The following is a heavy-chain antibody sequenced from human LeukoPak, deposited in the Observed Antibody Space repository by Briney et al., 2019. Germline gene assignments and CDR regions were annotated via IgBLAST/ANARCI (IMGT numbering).Heavy chain of an antibody. CDR2: INADGSTT. J-gene: IGHJ3*01. Sequence: GSLRLSCAASGFTFGNSCVHWVRQAPGKGLVWVSLINADGSTTSYADSVKGRFTISRDNARNTLSLEMNSLTIEDTAVYYCIVVVEPPDSDGFDVWGQGTMITVSS. V-gene: IGHV3-74*01. CDR3: IVVVEPPDSDGFDV. CDR1: GFTFGNSC. D-gene: IGHD1-14*01.